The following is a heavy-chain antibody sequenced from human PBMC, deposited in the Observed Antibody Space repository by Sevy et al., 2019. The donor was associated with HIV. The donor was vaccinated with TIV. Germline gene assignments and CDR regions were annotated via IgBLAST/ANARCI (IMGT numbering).Heavy chain of an antibody. Sequence: ASVKVSCKASGYTFTSYDINWVRQATGQGLEWMGWMNPNSGNTGYAQKFQGRVTMTRNTSISTAYMELSSLRSEDTAVYYCARTYYDFWGGYYVWFDPWGQGTLVTVSS. CDR2: MNPNSGNT. D-gene: IGHD3-3*01. CDR1: GYTFTSYD. CDR3: ARTYYDFWGGYYVWFDP. V-gene: IGHV1-8*01. J-gene: IGHJ5*02.